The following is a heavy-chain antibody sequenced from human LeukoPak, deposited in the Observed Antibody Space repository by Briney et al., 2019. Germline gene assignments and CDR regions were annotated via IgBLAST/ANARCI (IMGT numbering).Heavy chain of an antibody. J-gene: IGHJ3*02. CDR3: ASGAYSSSSNDAFGI. D-gene: IGHD6-6*01. CDR1: GYTFTSYG. Sequence: ASVKVSCKASGYTFTSYGISWVRQAPGQGLEWMGWISAYNGNTNYAQKLQGRVTMTTDESTSTAYMELSSLRSEDTAVYYCASGAYSSSSNDAFGIWGQGTMVTVSS. V-gene: IGHV1-18*01. CDR2: ISAYNGNT.